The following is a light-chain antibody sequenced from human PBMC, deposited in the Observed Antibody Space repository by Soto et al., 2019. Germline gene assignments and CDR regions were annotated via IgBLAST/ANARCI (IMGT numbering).Light chain of an antibody. Sequence: DIQMTQSPSALSASVGDRVTITCQASQDISNYLNWYQQKPGKAPNVLIYDASNLGAGVPLRFSGSGSGTDFTLTISSLQPEDIETYYCQHYDNLPLTFGGGTKVDIK. CDR3: QHYDNLPLT. J-gene: IGKJ4*01. V-gene: IGKV1-33*01. CDR2: DAS. CDR1: QDISNY.